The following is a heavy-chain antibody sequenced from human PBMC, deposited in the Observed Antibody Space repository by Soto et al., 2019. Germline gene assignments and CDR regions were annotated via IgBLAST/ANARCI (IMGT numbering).Heavy chain of an antibody. CDR2: INQSGNT. Sequence: LSLPCAVYGGSFTGYYWSWIRQPPGKGLEWIGEINQSGNTNYNPSLKSRVTISVDTSKNQLFLNLTSVTAADTAMYYCARHHVRGRTIAGAAEFWGQGTLVTVSS. D-gene: IGHD6-13*01. CDR3: ARHHVRGRTIAGAAEF. J-gene: IGHJ4*02. CDR1: GGSFTGYY. V-gene: IGHV4-34*01.